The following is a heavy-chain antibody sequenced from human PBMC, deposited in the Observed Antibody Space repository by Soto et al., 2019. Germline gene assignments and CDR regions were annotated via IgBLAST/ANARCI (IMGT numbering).Heavy chain of an antibody. CDR1: GFTFSSYG. J-gene: IGHJ4*02. Sequence: EVQLLESGGGLVQPGGSLRLSCAASGFTFSSYGMSWVRQAPGKGLEWVSTISGSGGTAYYADSVKGRFTISRDNSKNTLYLQMNSLRAEDTAVYYCAKDRGERWLQLDFWGQGTLVTVSS. CDR3: AKDRGERWLQLDF. D-gene: IGHD5-12*01. CDR2: ISGSGGTA. V-gene: IGHV3-23*01.